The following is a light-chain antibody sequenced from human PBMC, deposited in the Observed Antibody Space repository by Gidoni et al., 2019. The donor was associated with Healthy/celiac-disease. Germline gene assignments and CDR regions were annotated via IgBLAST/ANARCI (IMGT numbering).Light chain of an antibody. Sequence: IQLTQSPSSLSASVGDSVTITCRASQGISTYLAWYQQKPGKDPKLLIYAASTLQTGVPSRFSGSGSGTDFTLTISSLHPEDFATYYCQQLNSYPLAFGGGTKVEIK. J-gene: IGKJ4*01. CDR1: QGISTY. CDR3: QQLNSYPLA. CDR2: AAS. V-gene: IGKV1-9*01.